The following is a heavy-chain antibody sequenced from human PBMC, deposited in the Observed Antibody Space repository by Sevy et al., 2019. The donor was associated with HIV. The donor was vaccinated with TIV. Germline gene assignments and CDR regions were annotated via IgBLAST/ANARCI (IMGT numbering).Heavy chain of an antibody. CDR1: GYTFTNYG. Sequence: ASVKVSRKPSGYTFTNYGITWVRQAPGQGLEWMGWINTYNGNTNSAQKFQGRVTITRDTSTSRAYMELRSRTSDDTAVYYFARKKNLGDPSDPWGQGTLVTVSS. V-gene: IGHV1-18*01. CDR3: ARKKNLGDPSDP. D-gene: IGHD3-16*01. CDR2: INTYNGNT. J-gene: IGHJ5*02.